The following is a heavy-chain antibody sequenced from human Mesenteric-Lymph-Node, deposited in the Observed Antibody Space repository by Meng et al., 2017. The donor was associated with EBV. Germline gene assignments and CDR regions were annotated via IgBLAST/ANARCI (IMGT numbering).Heavy chain of an antibody. CDR1: GGSVGSGDW. V-gene: IGHV4-4*02. CDR3: ARLSPGREMVDY. D-gene: IGHD5-24*01. Sequence: GPGRVMLSGSWSLPGPVSGGSVGSGDWWSWVRQSPGMGLEWIGEIYHSGRTHYNPSLKTRVTISVDKSRNQFSLILRSVNAADTAVYHCARLSPGREMVDYWGQGTLVTVSS. CDR2: IYHSGRT. J-gene: IGHJ4*02.